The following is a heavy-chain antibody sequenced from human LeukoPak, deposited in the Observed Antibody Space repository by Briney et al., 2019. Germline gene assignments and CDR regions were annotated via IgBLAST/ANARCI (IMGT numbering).Heavy chain of an antibody. CDR2: ISAYNGNT. CDR3: ARDQARIAAAGRFDY. Sequence: ASVKVSCKASGYTFTSYGIIWVRQAPGQGLEWMGWISAYNGNTNYAQKLQGRVTMTTDTSTSTAYMELRSLRSDDTAVYYCARDQARIAAAGRFDYWGQGTLVTVSS. D-gene: IGHD6-13*01. V-gene: IGHV1-18*01. CDR1: GYTFTSYG. J-gene: IGHJ4*02.